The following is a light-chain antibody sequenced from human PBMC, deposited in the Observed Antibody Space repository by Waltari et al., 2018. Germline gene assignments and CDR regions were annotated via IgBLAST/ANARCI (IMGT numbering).Light chain of an antibody. J-gene: IGKJ1*01. CDR2: DAS. Sequence: EIVLTKSPGTLALSQGERATLSCRASQRVGRALAWYPQKPGQAPRLLIYDASSRATGISDKFSGSGSGTDCSLTISRVEPEDFAVYFCQMYVRLPVTFGQGTKVEVK. V-gene: IGKV3-20*01. CDR3: QMYVRLPVT. CDR1: QRVGRA.